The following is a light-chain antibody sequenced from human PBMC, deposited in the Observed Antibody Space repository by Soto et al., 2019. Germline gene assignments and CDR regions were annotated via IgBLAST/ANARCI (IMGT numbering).Light chain of an antibody. CDR3: QKYNTAPLT. J-gene: IGKJ4*01. CDR1: KGISNY. Sequence: IQLTQSPSSLSASVGDRVTITCRASKGISNYLAWYQQKPGKVPTLLMYAASTLQSGVPSRFSGSGSGTEFTLTISSLQPEDVATYYCQKYNTAPLTFGGGTKVDIK. V-gene: IGKV1-27*01. CDR2: AAS.